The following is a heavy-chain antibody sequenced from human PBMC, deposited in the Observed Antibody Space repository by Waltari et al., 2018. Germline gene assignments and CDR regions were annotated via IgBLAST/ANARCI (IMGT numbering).Heavy chain of an antibody. Sequence: EVQLVESGGVVVQPGGSLRLSCAASGFTFDDYTMHWVGQAPGKGLEWVSLISCDGGSTYYSDSVKGRFTISRDNSKNALYLQMTSLRTEDTALYYCAKARDYYSSSRVFDYWGQGTLVTVSS. CDR1: GFTFDDYT. CDR2: ISCDGGST. J-gene: IGHJ4*02. CDR3: AKARDYYSSSRVFDY. D-gene: IGHD3-22*01. V-gene: IGHV3-43*01.